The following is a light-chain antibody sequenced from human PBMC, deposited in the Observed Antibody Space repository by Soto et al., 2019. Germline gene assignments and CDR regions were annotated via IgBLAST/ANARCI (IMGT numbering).Light chain of an antibody. Sequence: DIQMTQSPSSLSASVEDRVIITCRASQSISNFLNWYQQKPGKAPKLLIYAASTLQSGVPSRFSGSGSGREFTLTISSLQPEDFATYYCQQFNSYPITFGQGTRLEI. CDR2: AAS. CDR1: QSISNF. V-gene: IGKV1-9*01. J-gene: IGKJ5*01. CDR3: QQFNSYPIT.